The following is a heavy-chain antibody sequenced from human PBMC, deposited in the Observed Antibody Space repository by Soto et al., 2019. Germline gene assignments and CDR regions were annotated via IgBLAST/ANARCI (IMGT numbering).Heavy chain of an antibody. V-gene: IGHV3-30-3*01. CDR1: GFTFSSYA. J-gene: IGHJ4*02. CDR2: ISYDGSNK. CDR3: ARDRPAAGAKHFDY. Sequence: GGSLRLSCAASGFTFSSYAMHWVRQAPGKGLEWVAVISYDGSNKYYADSVKGRFTISRDNSKNMLYLQMNSLRAEDTAVYYCARDRPAAGAKHFDYWGQGTLVTVSS. D-gene: IGHD6-13*01.